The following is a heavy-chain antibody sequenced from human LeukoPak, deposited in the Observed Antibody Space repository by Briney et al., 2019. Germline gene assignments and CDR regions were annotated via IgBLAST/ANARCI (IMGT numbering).Heavy chain of an antibody. CDR1: GGSISSSSYY. CDR3: ASMGSSYGPFYYYYMDV. Sequence: PSETLSLTCTVSGGSISSSSYYWGWIRQPPGKGLEWTGSIYYSGSTYYNPSLKSRVTISVDTSKNQFSLKLSSVTAADTAVYYCASMGSSYGPFYYYYMDVWGKGTTVTVSS. D-gene: IGHD5-18*01. CDR2: IYYSGST. V-gene: IGHV4-39*07. J-gene: IGHJ6*03.